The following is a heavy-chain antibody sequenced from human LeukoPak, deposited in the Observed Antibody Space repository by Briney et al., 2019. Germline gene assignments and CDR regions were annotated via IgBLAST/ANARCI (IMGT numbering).Heavy chain of an antibody. V-gene: IGHV3-48*01. Sequence: SGGSLRLSCAASGFTFSSYSMNRVRQAPGKGLEWVSYISSSSSTIYYADSVKGRFTISRDNSKNTPYLQVNSLRAEDTAVYYCARDYTVVAPFDYWGQGTLVTVSS. CDR3: ARDYTVVAPFDY. J-gene: IGHJ4*02. CDR2: ISSSSSTI. CDR1: GFTFSSYS. D-gene: IGHD4-23*01.